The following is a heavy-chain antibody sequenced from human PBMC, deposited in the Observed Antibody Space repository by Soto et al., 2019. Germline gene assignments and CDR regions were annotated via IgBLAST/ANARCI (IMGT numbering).Heavy chain of an antibody. J-gene: IGHJ5*02. V-gene: IGHV2-5*02. D-gene: IGHD3-10*01. CDR1: GSSLSTSGVG. CDR2: IYWDDDK. Sequence: QITLRESGPTLVKPTQTLTLTCAVSGSSLSTSGVGVGWIRQPPGKALEWLALIYWDDDKRYSPSLTNRLTITKDPSKTQVVLTRTNMDPVDTATYYCAHIRVVTYYGSGWFDPWGQGTLVTVSS. CDR3: AHIRVVTYYGSGWFDP.